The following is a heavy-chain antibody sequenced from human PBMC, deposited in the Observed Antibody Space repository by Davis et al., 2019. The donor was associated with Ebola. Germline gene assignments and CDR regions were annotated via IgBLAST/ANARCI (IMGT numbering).Heavy chain of an antibody. CDR2: IWYDGSNK. CDR3: TSTTPDY. CDR1: GFTFSSYG. V-gene: IGHV3-33*01. Sequence: GESLKISCAASGFTFSSYGMHWVRQAPGKGLEWVAVIWYDGSNKYYADSVKGRFTISRDDSKNTAYLQMNSLKTEDTAVYYCTSTTPDYWGQGTLVTVSS. J-gene: IGHJ4*02. D-gene: IGHD1-26*01.